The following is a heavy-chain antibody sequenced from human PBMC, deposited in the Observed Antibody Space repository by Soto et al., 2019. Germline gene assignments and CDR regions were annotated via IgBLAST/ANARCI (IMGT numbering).Heavy chain of an antibody. J-gene: IGHJ6*03. CDR2: ISGSGGST. D-gene: IGHD3-3*01. Sequence: HPGGSLRLSCAASGFTFSSYAMSWVRQAPGKGLEWVSAISGSGGSTYYADSVKGRFTISRDNSKNTLYLQMNSLRAEDTAVYYCAKVGSYYDFWSGYYEFYYYYYMDVWGKGTTVTVSS. V-gene: IGHV3-23*01. CDR1: GFTFSSYA. CDR3: AKVGSYYDFWSGYYEFYYYYYMDV.